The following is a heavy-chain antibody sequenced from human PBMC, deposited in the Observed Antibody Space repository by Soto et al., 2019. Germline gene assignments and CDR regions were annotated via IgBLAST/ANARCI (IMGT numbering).Heavy chain of an antibody. V-gene: IGHV1-2*02. CDR2: INSNSGGT. CDR3: ASEFLCSGYYSQHTNRFDP. D-gene: IGHD5-12*01. CDR1: GYTFTVYY. Sequence: ASVTVSCKASGYTFTVYYMHEVRQAPGKGLEWMGWINSNSGGTNYAQKFQGRVTMTRDTSISRAYLELRRLTAEDTAVYYCASEFLCSGYYSQHTNRFDPWGQGTQVTVSS. J-gene: IGHJ5*02.